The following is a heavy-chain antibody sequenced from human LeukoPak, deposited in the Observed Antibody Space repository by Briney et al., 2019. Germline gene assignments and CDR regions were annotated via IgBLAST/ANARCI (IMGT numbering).Heavy chain of an antibody. CDR1: GFPFSSYG. V-gene: IGHV3-30*03. D-gene: IGHD3-10*01. CDR3: ACSWFYRDYFEY. CDR2: LSYDGSNE. Sequence: QPGRSLRLSCAASGFPFSSYGMHWVRQAPGKGLEWVAVLSYDGSNEYYADSVKGRFTISRDNSKNTLYLQMNSLRVEGTAVYYCACSWFYRDYFEYWGQGTLVTVSS. J-gene: IGHJ4*02.